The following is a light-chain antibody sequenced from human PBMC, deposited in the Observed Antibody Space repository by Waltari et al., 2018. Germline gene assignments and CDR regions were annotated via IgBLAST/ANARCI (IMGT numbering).Light chain of an antibody. CDR1: QGISNY. Sequence: DIQMTQSPSSLSASVGDRVTITRRASQGISNYLAWYQQKPGKVPKLLIYAASTLQSGVPSWFSGSGSGTDFTLTISSLQPEDVATYYCQKYNSAPRTFGQGTKVEIK. CDR2: AAS. V-gene: IGKV1-27*01. CDR3: QKYNSAPRT. J-gene: IGKJ1*01.